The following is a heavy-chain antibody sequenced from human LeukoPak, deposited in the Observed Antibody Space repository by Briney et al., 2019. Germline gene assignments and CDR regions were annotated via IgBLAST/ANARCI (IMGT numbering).Heavy chain of an antibody. CDR1: GDSVSTNSAA. J-gene: IGHJ6*03. D-gene: IGHD2-2*01. V-gene: IGHV6-1*01. Sequence: SQTLSLTCAISGDSVSTNSAAWNWIRQSPSRCLEWLGRTYYRSKWHTDYAVSVKSRITFKPDTSKNQFSLQLRSVTPEDTAVYYCARGVWDIVVVSASRAYYYYMDVWGKGTTVTVS. CDR2: TYYRSKWHT. CDR3: ARGVWDIVVVSASRAYYYYMDV.